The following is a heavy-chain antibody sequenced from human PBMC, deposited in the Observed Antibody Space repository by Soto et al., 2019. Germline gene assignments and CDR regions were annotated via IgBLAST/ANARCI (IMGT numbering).Heavy chain of an antibody. CDR3: AHIVVAGLGYYFDY. CDR2: IYWDDDK. D-gene: IGHD6-19*01. J-gene: IGHJ4*02. V-gene: IGHV2-5*02. CDR1: GFSLSSTRMS. Sequence: QITLKESGPTLVKPTQTLTLTCTFSGFSLSSTRMSVGWIRQPPGKALEWLALIYWDDDKRYSPFLKSRLTITKDTAKIQVVLTMSTMDPVDTARYYCAHIVVAGLGYYFDYWCQGTLVTVSS.